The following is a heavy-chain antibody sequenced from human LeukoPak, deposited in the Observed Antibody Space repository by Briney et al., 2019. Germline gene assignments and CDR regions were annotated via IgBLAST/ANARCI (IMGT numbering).Heavy chain of an antibody. CDR2: IIPIFGTA. Sequence: SVKVSCKASGGTFSSYAISWVRQAPGQGLEWMGGIIPIFGTANYAQKFQGRVTITTDESTSTAYMELSSLRSEDTAVYYCASPGRGIQLWNNWFDPWGQGTLVTVSS. J-gene: IGHJ5*02. CDR3: ASPGRGIQLWNNWFDP. V-gene: IGHV1-69*05. D-gene: IGHD5-18*01. CDR1: GGTFSSYA.